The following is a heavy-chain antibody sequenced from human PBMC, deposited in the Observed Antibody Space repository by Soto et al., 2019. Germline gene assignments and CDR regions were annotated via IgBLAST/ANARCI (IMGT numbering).Heavy chain of an antibody. Sequence: QVQLQQWGAGLLKPSETLSLTCAVYGGSFSGYYWSWIRQHPGKGLEWIGEINHSGSTNYNPSLKSRVTISVDTSKNQFSLKLSSVTAADTAVYYCARDSSGYFYFDYWGQGTLVTVSS. CDR2: INHSGST. J-gene: IGHJ4*02. V-gene: IGHV4-34*01. D-gene: IGHD3-22*01. CDR1: GGSFSGYY. CDR3: ARDSSGYFYFDY.